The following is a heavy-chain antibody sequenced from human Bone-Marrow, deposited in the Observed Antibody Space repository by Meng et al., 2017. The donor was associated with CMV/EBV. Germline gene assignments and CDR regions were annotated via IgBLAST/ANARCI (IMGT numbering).Heavy chain of an antibody. J-gene: IGHJ4*02. CDR1: GYSISSGYY. CDR3: ARARFDY. Sequence: GPLRLSCTVSGYSISSGYYWGWVRQPPGKGLEWIGSIYHSGSTYYNPSLKSRVTISVDTSKNQFTLKLSSVTAADTPVYYCARARFDYWGQGTLVTVSS. V-gene: IGHV4-38-2*02. CDR2: IYHSGST.